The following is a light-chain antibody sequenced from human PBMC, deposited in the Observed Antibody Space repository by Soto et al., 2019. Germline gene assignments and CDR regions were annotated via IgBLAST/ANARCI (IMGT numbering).Light chain of an antibody. CDR3: QQYGSSLTWT. CDR2: GAS. V-gene: IGKV3-20*01. Sequence: EIVLTQSPGTLSLSPGERVSLSCRASQSVSSSYLAWYQQKPGQAPRLLIYGASSRATGIPDRFSGSGSGADFTLTISRLEPEVFAVYYCQQYGSSLTWTFGQGTKVDIK. J-gene: IGKJ1*01. CDR1: QSVSSSY.